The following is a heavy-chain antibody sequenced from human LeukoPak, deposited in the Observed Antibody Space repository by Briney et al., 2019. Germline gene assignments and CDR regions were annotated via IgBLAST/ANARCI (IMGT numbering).Heavy chain of an antibody. Sequence: GGSLRLSCAASGFTFSSYSMNWVRQAPGKGLEWVSSISSSSSYIYYADSVKGRFTISRDNAKNSLYLQMNSLRAGDTAVYYCARGVTYYDFWSGYSTLGYFDYWGQGTLVTVSS. J-gene: IGHJ4*02. CDR1: GFTFSSYS. V-gene: IGHV3-21*01. CDR3: ARGVTYYDFWSGYSTLGYFDY. D-gene: IGHD3-3*01. CDR2: ISSSSSYI.